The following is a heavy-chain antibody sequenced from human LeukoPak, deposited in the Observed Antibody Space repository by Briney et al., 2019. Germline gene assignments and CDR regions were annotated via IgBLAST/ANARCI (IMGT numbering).Heavy chain of an antibody. CDR1: GGSISGYY. Sequence: PSETLSLTCTVSGGSISGYYWSWIRQPPGKGLEWIGFLYPSGNTNYNPSLKSRVTISVDTSKNQFSLKLSSVTAADTAVYYCARSGEKGSSSWLAFDYWGQGTLVTVSS. CDR3: ARSGEKGSSSWLAFDY. CDR2: LYPSGNT. V-gene: IGHV4-59*12. J-gene: IGHJ4*02. D-gene: IGHD6-13*01.